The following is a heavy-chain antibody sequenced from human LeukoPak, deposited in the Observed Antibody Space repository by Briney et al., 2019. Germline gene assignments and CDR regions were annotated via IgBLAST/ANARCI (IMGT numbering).Heavy chain of an antibody. CDR2: INPNSGGT. V-gene: IGHV1-2*02. D-gene: IGHD3-3*01. J-gene: IGHJ4*02. CDR1: GYTFTGYY. CDR3: ARGYYDFPF. Sequence: ASVKVSCKASGYTFTGYYMHWVRQAPGQGLEWMGWINPNSGGTNYAQNFQGRVTMTRDTSTSTVYMDLTSLRSEDTAVYYCARGYYDFPFWGQGTLVTVSS.